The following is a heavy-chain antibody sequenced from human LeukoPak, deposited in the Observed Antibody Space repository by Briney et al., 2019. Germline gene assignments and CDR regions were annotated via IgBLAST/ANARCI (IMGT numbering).Heavy chain of an antibody. CDR3: ARTEEGYSYGLFDY. CDR1: GSTFSSYA. CDR2: ISGSGGST. Sequence: GGSLRLSCAASGSTFSSYAMSGVRQAPGKGLEWVSAISGSGGSTYYADSVKGRFTISRDNSKNTLYLQMNSLRAEDTAVYYCARTEEGYSYGLFDYWGQGTLVTVSS. V-gene: IGHV3-23*01. D-gene: IGHD5-18*01. J-gene: IGHJ4*02.